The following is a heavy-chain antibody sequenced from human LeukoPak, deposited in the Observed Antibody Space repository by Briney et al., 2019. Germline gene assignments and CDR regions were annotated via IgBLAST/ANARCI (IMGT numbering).Heavy chain of an antibody. CDR2: IYYSGST. CDR1: GGSISSYY. V-gene: IGHV4-59*01. J-gene: IGHJ3*02. CDR3: ASAYDSSGYNAFDI. Sequence: PSETLSLTCTVSGGSISSYYWSWIRQPPGKGLEWLGYIYYSGSTNYNPSLKSRVTISVDTSKNQFSLKLSSVTAADTAVYYCASAYDSSGYNAFDIWGQGTMVTVSS. D-gene: IGHD3-22*01.